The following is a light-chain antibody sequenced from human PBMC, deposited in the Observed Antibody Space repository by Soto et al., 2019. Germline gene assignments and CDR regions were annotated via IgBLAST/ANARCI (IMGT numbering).Light chain of an antibody. CDR3: QQYDSSPQT. CDR1: QSVSSNY. CDR2: GAS. V-gene: IGKV3-20*01. Sequence: EIVLTQSPGTLSLSPGERATLSCRASQSVSSNYLTWYQQKPGQAPRLLFYGASTRATGIPDRFSGSGSGTDFTLTISRLEPEDFAVYYCQQYDSSPQTVGQGTKVEIK. J-gene: IGKJ1*01.